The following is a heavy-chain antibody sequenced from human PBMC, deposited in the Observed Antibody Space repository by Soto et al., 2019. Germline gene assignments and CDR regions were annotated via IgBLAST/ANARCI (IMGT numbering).Heavy chain of an antibody. Sequence: GGSLRLSCAASGFTFTNTWMSWVRQAPWKGLEWVGRIKSGSDGGTMDYSAPVKGRFTISRDDSKNTLYLQMNNLRTEDTAVYFCNTDLRWERPFHFAHWGQGTLVTVSS. CDR1: GFTFTNTW. J-gene: IGHJ4*02. CDR3: NTDLRWERPFHFAH. D-gene: IGHD1-1*01. V-gene: IGHV3-15*01. CDR2: IKSGSDGGTM.